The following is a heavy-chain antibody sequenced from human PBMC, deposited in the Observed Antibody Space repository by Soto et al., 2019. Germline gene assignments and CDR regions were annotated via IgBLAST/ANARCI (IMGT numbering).Heavy chain of an antibody. CDR1: GFTFSDYY. Sequence: QVQLVESGGGLVKPGGSLRLSCAASGFTFSDYYMSWIRQAPGKGLEWLSYISSSGSIIYYAASVKGRFTISRDNSKHLLYLQMHTLRAEDPSVYYCARDRGDYASSGYFDFWGQRTLVTASA. CDR3: ARDRGDYASSGYFDF. J-gene: IGHJ4*02. V-gene: IGHV3-11*01. CDR2: ISSSGSII. D-gene: IGHD3-22*01.